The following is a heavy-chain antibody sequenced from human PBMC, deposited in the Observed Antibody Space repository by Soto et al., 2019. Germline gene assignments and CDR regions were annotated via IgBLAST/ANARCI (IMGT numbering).Heavy chain of an antibody. CDR2: IYYSGST. CDR1: GGSISSGGYY. D-gene: IGHD3-10*01. CDR3: ASSGIEGYQDTRPSGTMAAYNATMVRGVWVDY. Sequence: SETLSLTCTVSGGSISSGGYYWSWIRQHPGKGLEWIGYIYYSGSTYYNPSLKSRVTISVDTSKNQFSLKLSSVTAADKALYYCASSGIEGYQDTRPSGTMAAYNATMVRGVWVDYWGQGTLVTVSS. J-gene: IGHJ4*02. V-gene: IGHV4-31*03.